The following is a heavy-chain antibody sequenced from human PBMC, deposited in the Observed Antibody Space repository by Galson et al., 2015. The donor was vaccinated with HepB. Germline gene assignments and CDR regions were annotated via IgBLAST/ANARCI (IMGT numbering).Heavy chain of an antibody. CDR2: ISTSNNT. D-gene: IGHD3/OR15-3a*01. Sequence: SLRLSCAGSGFTFSPRSMNWVRQAPGKGLEWVPYISTSNNTSYADSVKGRFAISRDNAKNSVYLHMSSLRGEDTAVYYCARVAWTGYYTADLWGQGTMVTVS. CDR3: ARVAWTGYYTADL. V-gene: IGHV3-48*01. J-gene: IGHJ3*01. CDR1: GFTFSPRS.